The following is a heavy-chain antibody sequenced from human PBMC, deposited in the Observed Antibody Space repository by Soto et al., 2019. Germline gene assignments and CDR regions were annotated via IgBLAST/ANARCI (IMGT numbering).Heavy chain of an antibody. V-gene: IGHV3-21*01. J-gene: IGHJ4*02. CDR2: ISSSSSYM. CDR1: GFPFISYS. Sequence: EVQLVESGGGLVKPGGSLSPSCAPSGFPFISYSRTGVPRAPGKGLGWVSSISSSSSYMDYADSVKGRLTISRDNAKNSLYLQMNSLRAEDTAVYYCASHPRDSSGYWYYFDYWGQGTLVTVSS. CDR3: ASHPRDSSGYWYYFDY. D-gene: IGHD3-22*01.